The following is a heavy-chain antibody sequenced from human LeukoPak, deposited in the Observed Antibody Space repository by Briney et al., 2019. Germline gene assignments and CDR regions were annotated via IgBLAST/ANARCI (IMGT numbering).Heavy chain of an antibody. J-gene: IGHJ4*02. Sequence: PGGSLRLSCAASGFTFSDYYMSWIRQAPGKGLEWVSYISSSGSTIYYADSVKGRFTISRDNSKNTLYLQMNSLRAEDTAVYYCARDPFSGYSSGWTVDYWGQGTLVTVSS. CDR3: ARDPFSGYSSGWTVDY. V-gene: IGHV3-11*04. CDR1: GFTFSDYY. D-gene: IGHD6-19*01. CDR2: ISSSGSTI.